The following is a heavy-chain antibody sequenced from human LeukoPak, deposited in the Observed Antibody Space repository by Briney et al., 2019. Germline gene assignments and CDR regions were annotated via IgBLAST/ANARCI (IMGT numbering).Heavy chain of an antibody. CDR1: GSSNSSSSYY. D-gene: IGHD1-14*01. Sequence: ASETLSLTCTVSGSSNSSSSYYWGWVRQPPGEGLEWIGSIYYSGSHYYHPSLKNRVSIPVHQSMIPLSLKLTSVSAADASVYYCARAVYPNYYYYYMDVWGKGTTVTIS. J-gene: IGHJ6*03. CDR2: IYYSGSH. V-gene: IGHV4-39*01. CDR3: ARAVYPNYYYYYMDV.